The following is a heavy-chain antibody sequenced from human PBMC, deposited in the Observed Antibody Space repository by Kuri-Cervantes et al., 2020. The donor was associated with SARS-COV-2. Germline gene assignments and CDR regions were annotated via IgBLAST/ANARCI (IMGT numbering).Heavy chain of an antibody. V-gene: IGHV1-69*13. CDR2: IIPIFGTA. D-gene: IGHD3-22*01. J-gene: IGHJ5*02. Sequence: SVKVSCKASGGTFSSYAISWVRQAPGQGLEWTGRIIPIFGTANYAQKFQGRVTITADESTSTAYMELSSLRSEDTAVYYCARGPDTMTRRFDPWGQGTLVTVSS. CDR3: ARGPDTMTRRFDP. CDR1: GGTFSSYA.